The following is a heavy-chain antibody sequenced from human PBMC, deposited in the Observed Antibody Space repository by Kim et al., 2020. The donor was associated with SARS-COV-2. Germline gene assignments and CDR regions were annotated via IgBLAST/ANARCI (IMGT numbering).Heavy chain of an antibody. CDR1: GGSFSGYY. J-gene: IGHJ4*02. Sequence: SETLSLTCAVYGGSFSGYYWSWIRQPPGKGLEWIGEINHSGSTNYNPSLKSRVTISVDTSKNQFSLKLSSVTAADTAVYYCARAQFSYYYGSGSFFDYWGQGTLVTVSS. CDR3: ARAQFSYYYGSGSFFDY. V-gene: IGHV4-34*01. CDR2: INHSGST. D-gene: IGHD3-10*01.